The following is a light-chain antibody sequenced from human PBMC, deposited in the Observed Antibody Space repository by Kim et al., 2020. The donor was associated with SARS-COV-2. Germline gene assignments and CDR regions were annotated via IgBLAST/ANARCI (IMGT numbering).Light chain of an antibody. CDR1: KLGDKN. CDR2: RDT. CDR3: QAWDSSTVV. J-gene: IGLJ2*01. V-gene: IGLV3-1*01. Sequence: SVSPGQTASISCSGDKLGDKNACWYQQKPGQSPVVVIYRDTRRSSGIPERFSGSNSGNTATLTIRGTQALDEADYYCQAWDSSTVVFGGGTQLTVL.